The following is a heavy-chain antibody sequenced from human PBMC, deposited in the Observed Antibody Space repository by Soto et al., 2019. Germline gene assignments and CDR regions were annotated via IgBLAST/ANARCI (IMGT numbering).Heavy chain of an antibody. J-gene: IGHJ4*02. CDR3: VRWWNGFDY. D-gene: IGHD1-1*01. Sequence: QVHLVESGGELVKPGGSLRLSCVGSGFIFGDYAMDWIRQAPGKGLEWISYISLSGYVTYDADSVKGRFTFSRDNAKNSLYVDMNSLTADDTAVYYCVRWWNGFDYWGQGTLVTVSS. CDR2: ISLSGYVT. CDR1: GFIFGDYA. V-gene: IGHV3-11*01.